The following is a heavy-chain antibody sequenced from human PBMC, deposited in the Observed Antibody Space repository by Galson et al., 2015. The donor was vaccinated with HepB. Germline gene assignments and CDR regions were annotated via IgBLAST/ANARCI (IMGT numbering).Heavy chain of an antibody. Sequence: SVKVSCKASGYTFTSSYIHWVRQAPGQGLEWMGIINPTGGGTNYAQNFQGRLTMTMDTSTSTVYMELSSLRSEDTAVYYCARGLLAGDYWGQGTLVTVSS. CDR2: INPTGGGT. CDR1: GYTFTSSY. CDR3: ARGLLAGDY. J-gene: IGHJ4*02. D-gene: IGHD2/OR15-2a*01. V-gene: IGHV1-46*01.